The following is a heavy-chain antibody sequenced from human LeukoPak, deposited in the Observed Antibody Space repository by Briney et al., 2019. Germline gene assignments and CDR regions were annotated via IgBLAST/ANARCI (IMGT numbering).Heavy chain of an antibody. CDR3: ARDPLDYYDSSGYPYYFGY. CDR2: IIPILGIA. CDR1: GGTFSSYA. D-gene: IGHD3-22*01. V-gene: IGHV1-69*04. Sequence: ASVKVSCKASGGTFSSYAISWVRQAPGQGLEWMGRIIPILGIANYAQKFQGRVTITADKSTSTAYMELSSLRSEDTAVYYCARDPLDYYDSSGYPYYFGYWGQGTLVTVSS. J-gene: IGHJ4*02.